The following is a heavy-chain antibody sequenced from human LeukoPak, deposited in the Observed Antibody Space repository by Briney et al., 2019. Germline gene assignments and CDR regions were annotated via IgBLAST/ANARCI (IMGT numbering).Heavy chain of an antibody. Sequence: SVKVSCKASGYTFTSYAISWVRQAPGQGLEWMGGIIPIFGTANYAQKFQGRVTITADESTSTAYMELSSLRSEDTAVYYCARGQGAYYDILTGYYRNLDYWGQGTLVTVSS. CDR3: ARGQGAYYDILTGYYRNLDY. D-gene: IGHD3-9*01. V-gene: IGHV1-69*13. J-gene: IGHJ4*02. CDR2: IIPIFGTA. CDR1: GYTFTSYA.